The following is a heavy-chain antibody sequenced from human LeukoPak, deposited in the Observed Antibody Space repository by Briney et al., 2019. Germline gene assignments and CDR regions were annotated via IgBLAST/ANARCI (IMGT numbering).Heavy chain of an antibody. V-gene: IGHV4-34*01. D-gene: IGHD4/OR15-4a*01. Sequence: ASETLSLTCAVYNGFDNLYFMLVRQAPGKGLEWIGEKTYRGSANYNPSLRSRVTISMDVSQRQFSLILRSVTVADTATYYCAVYGGNWDFDSWGQGTPVTVSS. CDR3: AVYGGNWDFDS. J-gene: IGHJ4*02. CDR1: NGFDNLYF. CDR2: KTYRGSA.